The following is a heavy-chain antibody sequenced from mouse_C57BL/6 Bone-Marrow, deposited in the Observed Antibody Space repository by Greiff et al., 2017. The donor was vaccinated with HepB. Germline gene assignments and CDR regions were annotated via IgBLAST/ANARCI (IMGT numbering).Heavy chain of an antibody. Sequence: VQLQQSGAELVRPGASVKLSCTASGFTINDDYMHWVKQRPEQGLEWIGWIDPENGDTEYASKFQGKATITADTSSNTAYLQLSSLTSEDTAVYYCTTYGNFNCSWFADWGQGTLVTVSA. J-gene: IGHJ3*01. CDR3: TTYGNFNCSWFAD. D-gene: IGHD2-1*01. CDR2: IDPENGDT. CDR1: GFTINDDY. V-gene: IGHV14-4*01.